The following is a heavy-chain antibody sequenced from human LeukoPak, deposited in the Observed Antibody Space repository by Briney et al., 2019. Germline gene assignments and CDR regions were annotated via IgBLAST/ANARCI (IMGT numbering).Heavy chain of an antibody. D-gene: IGHD3-22*01. CDR2: INHSGST. J-gene: IGHJ3*02. CDR1: GGSISSGSYY. V-gene: IGHV4-39*07. Sequence: PSETLSLTCTVSGGSISSGSYYWSWIRQPPGKGLEWIGEINHSGSTNYNPSLKSRVTISVDTSKNQFSLKLSSVTAADTAVFYCASLTTADAFDIWAKGQWSPSLQ. CDR3: ASLTTADAFDI.